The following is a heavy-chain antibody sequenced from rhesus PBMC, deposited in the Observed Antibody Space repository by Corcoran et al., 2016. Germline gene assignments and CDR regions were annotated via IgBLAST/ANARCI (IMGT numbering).Heavy chain of an antibody. Sequence: QVQLQESGPGLVKPSETLSLTCAVSGGSISDSYYWNWIRQLPGKGLEWLGNISGNMPNATYTPSLQSRFTISKDPSKNQFFLKLNSVTAADTAVYYCARDPPYDYGSSSFDYWGQGVLVTVSS. V-gene: IGHV4S9*01. CDR3: ARDPPYDYGSSSFDY. CDR2: ISGNMPNA. CDR1: GGSISDSYY. D-gene: IGHD4-29*01. J-gene: IGHJ4*01.